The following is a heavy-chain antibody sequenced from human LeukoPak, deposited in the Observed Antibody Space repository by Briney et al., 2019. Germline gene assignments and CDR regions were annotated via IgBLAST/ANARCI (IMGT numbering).Heavy chain of an antibody. CDR3: ARGGGYSPGWFDP. CDR2: INHSGST. Sequence: PSETLSLTCAVYGGSFSGYYWSWIRQPPGKGLEWIGEINHSGSTNYNPSLKSRVTISVDTSKSQFSLKLSSVTAADTAVYYCARGGGYSPGWFDPWGQGTLSPSPQ. D-gene: IGHD3-10*01. V-gene: IGHV4-34*01. J-gene: IGHJ5*02. CDR1: GGSFSGYY.